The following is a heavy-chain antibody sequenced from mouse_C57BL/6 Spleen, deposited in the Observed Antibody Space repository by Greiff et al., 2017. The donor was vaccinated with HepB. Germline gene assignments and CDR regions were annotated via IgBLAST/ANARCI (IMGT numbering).Heavy chain of an antibody. J-gene: IGHJ2*01. CDR2: INSDGGST. CDR3: ARQRDYYGGVFDY. Sequence: EVQLVESGGGLVQPGESLKLSCESNEYAFPSHDMSWVRKTPEKRLELVAAINSDGGSTYYPDTMERRVIISRDNTKKTLYLQMRSLRSEDTALYYCARQRDYYGGVFDYWGQGTTLTVSS. D-gene: IGHD1-1*01. V-gene: IGHV5-2*01. CDR1: EYAFPSHD.